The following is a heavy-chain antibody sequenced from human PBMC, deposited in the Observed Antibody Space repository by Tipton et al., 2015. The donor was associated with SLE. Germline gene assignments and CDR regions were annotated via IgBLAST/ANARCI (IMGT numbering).Heavy chain of an antibody. CDR3: ARGVAY. Sequence: TLSLTCTVSGGSISTSNYYLGWVRQPPGKGLEWIVSIYNSGSTYYNPPLKSRVTISIDTSKNQFSLKLSSVTAADTAVYYCARGVAYWGQGTLVTVSS. CDR2: IYNSGST. CDR1: GGSISTSNYY. J-gene: IGHJ4*02. V-gene: IGHV4-39*07.